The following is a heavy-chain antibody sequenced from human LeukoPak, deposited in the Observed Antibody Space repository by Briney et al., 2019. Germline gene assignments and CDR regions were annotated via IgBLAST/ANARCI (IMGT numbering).Heavy chain of an antibody. CDR1: GFTVSSNY. CDR3: ARAPYGDRVDY. D-gene: IGHD4-17*01. Sequence: GGSLRLSCAASGFTVSSNYMSWVRQAPGKGLEWVSVIYSGGSTYYADSVKGRFTISRDNSKNTLYLQMNSLRAEDTAVYYCARAPYGDRVDYWGQGTLVTVSS. CDR2: IYSGGST. V-gene: IGHV3-53*01. J-gene: IGHJ4*02.